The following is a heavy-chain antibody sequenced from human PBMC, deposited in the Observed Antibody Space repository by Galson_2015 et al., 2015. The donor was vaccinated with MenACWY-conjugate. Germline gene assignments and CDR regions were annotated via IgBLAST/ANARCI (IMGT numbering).Heavy chain of an antibody. D-gene: IGHD3-16*01. CDR2: IIPIFGTA. CDR1: GGTFSSYA. V-gene: IGHV1-69*01. CDR3: ARQVGHPRDY. J-gene: IGHJ4*02. Sequence: CKASGGTFSSYAISWVRQAPGQGLGWMGGIIPIFGTANYAQKFQGRVTITADESTSTAYMELSSLRSEDTAVYYCARQVGHPRDYWGQGTLVTVSS.